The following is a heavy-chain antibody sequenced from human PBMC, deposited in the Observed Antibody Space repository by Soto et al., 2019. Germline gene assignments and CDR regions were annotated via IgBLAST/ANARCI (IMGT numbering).Heavy chain of an antibody. CDR3: ARHGFYGDYSSNYFDP. CDR1: GYSFTNYW. Sequence: PGESLKISCKGSGYSFTNYWIVWVRQMPGKGLEYMGIIYPSDSTTRYSPSFQGQVTISADKSISTAYLQWNSLKASDTAMYYCARHGFYGDYSSNYFDPWGQGTLVTVSS. J-gene: IGHJ5*02. V-gene: IGHV5-51*01. CDR2: IYPSDSTT. D-gene: IGHD4-17*01.